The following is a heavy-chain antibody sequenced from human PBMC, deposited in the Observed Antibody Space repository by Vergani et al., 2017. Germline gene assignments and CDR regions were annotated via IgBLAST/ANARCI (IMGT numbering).Heavy chain of an antibody. CDR3: AREGSDCSSTSCYTRWLRQDWYFDL. D-gene: IGHD2-2*02. CDR2: IGYDGRIK. Sequence: QVQLVESGGGMVQPGRSLRLSCAASGFRFSSYGMNWVRQAPGKGLEWVAFIGYDGRIKYNVDSVKGRFTISRDNAKNSLYLQMNSLRAEDTAVYYCAREGSDCSSTSCYTRWLRQDWYFDLWGRGTLVTVSS. J-gene: IGHJ2*01. CDR1: GFRFSSYG. V-gene: IGHV3-33*01.